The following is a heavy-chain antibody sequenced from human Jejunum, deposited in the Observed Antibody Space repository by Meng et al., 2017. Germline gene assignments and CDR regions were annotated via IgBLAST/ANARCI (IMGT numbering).Heavy chain of an antibody. J-gene: IGHJ3*02. CDR1: GYTFTGYY. Sequence: ASVKVSCKASGYTFTGYYINWVRQAPGQGLEWLGRINPNTDTTNNEQKFQGRVTMTRDTSISTAYLDLSRLISDDTAMYYCARNRGGNAFLDAFDIWGQGTMVTVSS. V-gene: IGHV1-2*06. D-gene: IGHD4-23*01. CDR2: INPNTDTT. CDR3: ARNRGGNAFLDAFDI.